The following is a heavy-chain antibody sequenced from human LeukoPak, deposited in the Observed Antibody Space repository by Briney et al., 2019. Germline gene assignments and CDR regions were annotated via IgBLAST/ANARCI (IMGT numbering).Heavy chain of an antibody. CDR2: IYYTGST. CDR3: ARDRLGAARGDY. D-gene: IGHD2-15*01. CDR1: GVSVSSGSYY. V-gene: IGHV4-61*01. Sequence: SETLSLTCTVSGVSVSSGSYYWSWIRQPPGKGLEWIGYIYYTGSTNYNPSLKTRVTISVDTSKNQFSLKLSSVTAADTAVYYCARDRLGAARGDYWGQGTLVTVSS. J-gene: IGHJ4*02.